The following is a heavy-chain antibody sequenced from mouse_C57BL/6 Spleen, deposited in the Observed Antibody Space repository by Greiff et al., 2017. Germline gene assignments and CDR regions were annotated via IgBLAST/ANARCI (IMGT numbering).Heavy chain of an antibody. Sequence: EVQLVESGGGLVQPKGSLKLSCAASGFTFNTYAMHWVRQAPGKGLEWVARIRSKSSNYATYAADSVKDRFTIARDDSQSMLYLLMNNLKTEDTAMYYGVRSTTVVAWYFDVWGTGTTVTVSS. D-gene: IGHD1-1*01. CDR2: IRSKSSNYAT. CDR1: GFTFNTYA. V-gene: IGHV10-3*01. CDR3: VRSTTVVAWYFDV. J-gene: IGHJ1*03.